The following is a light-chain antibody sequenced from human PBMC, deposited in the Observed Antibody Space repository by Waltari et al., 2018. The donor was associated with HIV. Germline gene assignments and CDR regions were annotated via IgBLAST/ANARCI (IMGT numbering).Light chain of an antibody. CDR2: DNS. Sequence: QSVRTQPPSVSGAPGQRVTISCTGSSSNIGAGYDLHWYRQLPGTAPKLLIYDNSNRPSGVPDRFSGSKSGTSASLAITGLQAEDEADYYCQSYDSSLSGWVFGGGTKLTVL. CDR1: SSNIGAGYD. J-gene: IGLJ3*02. CDR3: QSYDSSLSGWV. V-gene: IGLV1-40*01.